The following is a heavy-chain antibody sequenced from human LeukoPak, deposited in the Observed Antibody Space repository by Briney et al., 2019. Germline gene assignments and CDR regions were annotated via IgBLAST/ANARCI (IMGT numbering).Heavy chain of an antibody. CDR3: AREIINSSGWYDYFDY. D-gene: IGHD6-19*01. V-gene: IGHV3-21*01. CDR2: ISSSSYI. J-gene: IGHJ4*02. CDR1: GFTFSSYS. Sequence: KTGGSLRLSCAASGFTFSSYSMNWVRQAPGKGLEWVSSISSSSYIYYADSVKGRFTISRDNAKNSLYLQMNSLRAEDTAVYYCAREIINSSGWYDYFDYWGQGTLVTVSS.